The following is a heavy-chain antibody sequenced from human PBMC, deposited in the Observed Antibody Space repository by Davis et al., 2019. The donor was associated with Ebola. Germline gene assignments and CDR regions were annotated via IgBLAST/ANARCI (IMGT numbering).Heavy chain of an antibody. CDR2: VYYSGSA. V-gene: IGHV4-59*08. CDR1: GGSITSYS. Sequence: PSETLSLTCTISGGSITSYSWSWIRQPPGKGLEWIGFVYYSGSAKYNPSLKGRVTISLDTSKNQFSLNLYSVTAADTAVYYCARPAGFQAFEYWGQGTMVIVSS. CDR3: ARPAGFQAFEY. J-gene: IGHJ3*01. D-gene: IGHD6-19*01.